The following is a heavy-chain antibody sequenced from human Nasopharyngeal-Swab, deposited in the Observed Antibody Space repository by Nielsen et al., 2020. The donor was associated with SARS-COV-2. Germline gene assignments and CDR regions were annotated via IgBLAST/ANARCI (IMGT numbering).Heavy chain of an antibody. V-gene: IGHV3-48*02. Sequence: GESLKISCAASGFTFSSYSMNWVRQAPGKGLEWVSYISSSSSTIYYADSVKGRFTISRDNAKNSLYLQMNSLRDEDTAVYYCARDGYSSSWYAFDIWVQGTMVTVSS. D-gene: IGHD6-6*01. J-gene: IGHJ3*02. CDR1: GFTFSSYS. CDR2: ISSSSSTI. CDR3: ARDGYSSSWYAFDI.